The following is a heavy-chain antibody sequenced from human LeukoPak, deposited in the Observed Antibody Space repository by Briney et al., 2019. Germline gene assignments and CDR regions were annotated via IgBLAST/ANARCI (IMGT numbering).Heavy chain of an antibody. CDR2: IYYSGST. Sequence: NPSETLSLTCTVSGGSISSGDYYWSWIRQPPGKGLEWIGYIYYSGSTYYNPSLKSRVTISVDTSKNQFSLKLSSVTAADTAVYYCARETVTGTTLKYYYYYMDVRGKGTTVTVSS. CDR3: ARETVTGTTLKYYYYYMDV. J-gene: IGHJ6*03. CDR1: GGSISSGDYY. D-gene: IGHD1-7*01. V-gene: IGHV4-30-4*08.